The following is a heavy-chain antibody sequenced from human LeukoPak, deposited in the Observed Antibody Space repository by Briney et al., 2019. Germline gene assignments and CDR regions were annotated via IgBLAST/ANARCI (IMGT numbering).Heavy chain of an antibody. Sequence: GGSLRLSCAASGFTFSTFSMDWVRQAPGKGLQWISYISSTSKTIYYADSLKGRFTISRDNAKNSLYLQIDSLSAEDTAVYYCAKMGIAAAVVDYGAREPWSPSP. D-gene: IGHD6-25*01. CDR2: ISSTSKTI. V-gene: IGHV3-48*01. J-gene: IGHJ4*02. CDR1: GFTFSTFS. CDR3: AKMGIAAAVVDY.